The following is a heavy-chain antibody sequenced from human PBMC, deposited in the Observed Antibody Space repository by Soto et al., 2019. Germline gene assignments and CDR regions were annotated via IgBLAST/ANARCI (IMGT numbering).Heavy chain of an antibody. Sequence: GASVKVSCKASGYTFTSYDINWVRQATGQGLEWMGWMNPNSGNTGYAQKFQGRVTMTRNTSIRTAYMELSSLRSEDTAVYYCARGLYCSSTSCYTDNWFDPWGQGTLVTVSS. CDR3: ARGLYCSSTSCYTDNWFDP. V-gene: IGHV1-8*01. J-gene: IGHJ5*02. CDR1: GYTFTSYD. D-gene: IGHD2-2*02. CDR2: MNPNSGNT.